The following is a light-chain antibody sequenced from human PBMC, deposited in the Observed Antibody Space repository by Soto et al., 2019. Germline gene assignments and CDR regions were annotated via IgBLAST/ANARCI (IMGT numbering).Light chain of an antibody. CDR2: SNN. V-gene: IGLV1-44*01. CDR1: SSNIGSNT. CDR3: AAWDDSLNGHVV. Sequence: QAVVTQPPSASGTPGQRVTISCSGSSSNIGSNTVNWYQQLPGTAPKLLIYSNNQRPSGVPDRFSGSKSGTSASLAISGLQPEDEADYYCAAWDDSLNGHVVFGGGTKLTVL. J-gene: IGLJ2*01.